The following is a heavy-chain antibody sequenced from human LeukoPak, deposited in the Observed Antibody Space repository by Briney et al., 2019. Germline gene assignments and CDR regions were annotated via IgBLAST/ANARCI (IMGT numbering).Heavy chain of an antibody. CDR2: INHSGST. V-gene: IGHV4-34*01. J-gene: IGHJ5*02. D-gene: IGHD2-15*01. Sequence: SETLSLTCAVYGGSFSGYYWSWIRQPPGKGLERIGEINHSGSTNYNPSLKSRVTISVDTSKNQFSLKLSSVTAADTAVYYCATRSVVVVVAATQDWFDPWGQGTLVTVSS. CDR1: GGSFSGYY. CDR3: ATRSVVVVVAATQDWFDP.